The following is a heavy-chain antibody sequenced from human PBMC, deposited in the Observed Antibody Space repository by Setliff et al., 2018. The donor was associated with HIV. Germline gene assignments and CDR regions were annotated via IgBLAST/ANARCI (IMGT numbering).Heavy chain of an antibody. Sequence: GASVKVSCKASGDTFSNYAINWVRQAPGQGLEWMGGFIPILGIANSVHKFQGRLTITADKFTSTAYMELSSLRSEDTAVYYCARDHDSSAYTYFDYWGQGTLVTVSS. CDR2: FIPILGIA. CDR3: ARDHDSSAYTYFDY. CDR1: GDTFSNYA. D-gene: IGHD3-22*01. V-gene: IGHV1-69*10. J-gene: IGHJ4*02.